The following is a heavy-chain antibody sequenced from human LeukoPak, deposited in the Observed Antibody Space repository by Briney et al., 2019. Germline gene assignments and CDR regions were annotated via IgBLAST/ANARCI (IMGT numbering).Heavy chain of an antibody. Sequence: GGSLRLSWAASGFTFSSYWMSWVRLAPGKGLEWVANIKQDGSEKYYVDSVKGRFTISRDNAKNSLYLQMNSLRAEDTAVYYCARDRDYYDSSGYYYLSDYWGQGTLVTVSS. J-gene: IGHJ4*02. V-gene: IGHV3-7*01. CDR2: IKQDGSEK. CDR3: ARDRDYYDSSGYYYLSDY. CDR1: GFTFSSYW. D-gene: IGHD3-22*01.